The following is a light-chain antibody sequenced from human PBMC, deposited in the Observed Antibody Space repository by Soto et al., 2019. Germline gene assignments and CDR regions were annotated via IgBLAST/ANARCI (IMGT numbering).Light chain of an antibody. V-gene: IGLV2-8*01. Sequence: QSVLAQPPSASGSPGQSVTISCTGTSSDIGGYNFVSWYQHHPGKAPKLMIYEVTKRPSGVPDRFSGSKSGNTASLTVSGLQAEDEADYYCSSYGGSNIPYVFGTGTRSPS. CDR1: SSDIGGYNF. CDR3: SSYGGSNIPYV. CDR2: EVT. J-gene: IGLJ1*01.